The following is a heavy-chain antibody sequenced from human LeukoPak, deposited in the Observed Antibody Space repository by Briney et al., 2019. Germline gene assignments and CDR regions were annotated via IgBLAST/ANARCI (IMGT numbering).Heavy chain of an antibody. CDR1: GDSVSSNSAA. CDR2: TYYRSKWYN. Sequence: SQTLSLTCAISGDSVSSNSAAWNWIRQSPSRGLEWLGRTYYRSKWYNDYAVSVESRITINPDTSKNQFSLQLNSVTPEDTAVYYCARVLRKGPYGDGGHFYFYMDVWGIGTTVTVSS. V-gene: IGHV6-1*01. J-gene: IGHJ6*03. D-gene: IGHD4-17*01. CDR3: ARVLRKGPYGDGGHFYFYMDV.